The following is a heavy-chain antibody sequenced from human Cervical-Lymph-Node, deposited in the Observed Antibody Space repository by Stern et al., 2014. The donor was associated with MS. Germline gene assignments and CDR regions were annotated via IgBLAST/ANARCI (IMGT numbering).Heavy chain of an antibody. CDR3: ATSTASDAFDI. V-gene: IGHV3-30*19. CDR1: GLTFSTSV. J-gene: IGHJ3*02. Sequence: QVQLVQSGGGVVQPGRSLRLSCVASGLTFSTSVMHWVRQAPGKGLEWVAVEGNDGSKEHFTESVKGRFSTSRDTAKNTLHLQMSSLRAEDTAVYFCATSTASDAFDIWGQGTLVTVSS. CDR2: EGNDGSKE. D-gene: IGHD2/OR15-2a*01.